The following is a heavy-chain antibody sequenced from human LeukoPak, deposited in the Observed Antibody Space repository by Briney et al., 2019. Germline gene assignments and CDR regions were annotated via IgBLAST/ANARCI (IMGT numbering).Heavy chain of an antibody. Sequence: GGSLRLSCAASGFTFSSYAMSWVRQAPGKGLEWVSAISGSGGSTYYADSVKGRFTISRDNSKNTLYLQMNSLRAEDTAVYYCAKGASRENYYYYGMDVWGKGTTVTVSS. D-gene: IGHD1-26*01. V-gene: IGHV3-23*01. CDR2: ISGSGGST. J-gene: IGHJ6*04. CDR1: GFTFSSYA. CDR3: AKGASRENYYYYGMDV.